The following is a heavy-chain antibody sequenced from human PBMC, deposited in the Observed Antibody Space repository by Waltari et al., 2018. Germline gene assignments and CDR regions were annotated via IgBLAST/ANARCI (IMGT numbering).Heavy chain of an antibody. Sequence: EVQLVQSGAEVKKPGATVKISCKASGYTFTDYSMHWVQQAPGKGLEWMGRVDPEDGETIYAEKFQGRVTITADTSTDTAYMELSSLRSEDTAVYYCATSLLAYCSSTSCSDWFDPWGQGTLVTVSS. CDR3: ATSLLAYCSSTSCSDWFDP. J-gene: IGHJ5*02. V-gene: IGHV1-69-2*01. D-gene: IGHD2-2*01. CDR1: GYTFTDYS. CDR2: VDPEDGET.